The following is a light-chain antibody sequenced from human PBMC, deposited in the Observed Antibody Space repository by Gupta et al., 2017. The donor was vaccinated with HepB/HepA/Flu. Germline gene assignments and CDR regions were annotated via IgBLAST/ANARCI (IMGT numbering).Light chain of an antibody. CDR1: QSVGSY. CDR3: QQRSNWPLT. V-gene: IGKV3-11*01. J-gene: IGKJ4*01. CDR2: DAS. Sequence: EIVLTQSPATLSLSPGERATLSCRASQSVGSYLAWYQQKPGQAPRLLIFDASNRATGIPARFSGSGSGTDFTLTISSLEPEDFAVYYCQQRSNWPLTFGGGTXVEIK.